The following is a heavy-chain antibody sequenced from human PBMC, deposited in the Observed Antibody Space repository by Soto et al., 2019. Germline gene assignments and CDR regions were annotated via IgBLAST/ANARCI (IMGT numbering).Heavy chain of an antibody. CDR2: ISGSGGST. J-gene: IGHJ4*02. Sequence: GGSLRLSCAASGFTFSSYAMSWVRQAPGKGLEWVSAISGSGGSTYYADSVKGRFTISRDNSKNTLYLQMNSLRAEDTAVYYCATCYDFWSGYYTRDYWGQGTLVTVSS. D-gene: IGHD3-3*01. V-gene: IGHV3-23*01. CDR3: ATCYDFWSGYYTRDY. CDR1: GFTFSSYA.